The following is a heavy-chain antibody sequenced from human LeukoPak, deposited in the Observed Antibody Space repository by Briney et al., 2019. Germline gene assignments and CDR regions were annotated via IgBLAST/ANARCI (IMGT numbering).Heavy chain of an antibody. J-gene: IGHJ6*02. D-gene: IGHD3/OR15-3a*01. CDR2: ITSAGAT. Sequence: GGSLRLSCAASGFTVTRNYMSWASLAPGKGLEWVSIITSAGATHYSTSVKGRFTISRDSSKNTVYLEMNSLRAGDTAVYYCATRGLSGYYYGMDVWGQGTTVTVSS. CDR3: ATRGLSGYYYGMDV. CDR1: GFTVTRNY. V-gene: IGHV3-66*01.